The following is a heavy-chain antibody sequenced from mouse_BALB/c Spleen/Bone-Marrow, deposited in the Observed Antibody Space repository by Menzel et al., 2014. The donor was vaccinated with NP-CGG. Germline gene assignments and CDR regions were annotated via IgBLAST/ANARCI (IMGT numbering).Heavy chain of an antibody. CDR1: GFTFGSFG. CDR3: ARGGNWDDFDV. CDR2: ISSGSTSI. V-gene: IGHV5-17*02. Sequence: EVNVVESGGGLVQPGGSRKLSCAASGFTFGSFGMHWVRQAPERGLEWVAYISSGSTSIFYSDTVRGRFTISRDNPKNTLFLQMTSLTSEDTAMYYCARGGNWDDFDVWGAGTTVTVSS. D-gene: IGHD4-1*01. J-gene: IGHJ1*01.